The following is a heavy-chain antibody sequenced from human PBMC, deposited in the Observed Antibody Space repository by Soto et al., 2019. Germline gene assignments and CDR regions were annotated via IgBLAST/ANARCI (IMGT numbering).Heavy chain of an antibody. CDR3: AKGPVAGLTYFDY. V-gene: IGHV3-23*01. J-gene: IGHJ4*02. CDR1: GFTFSNYA. D-gene: IGHD6-19*01. CDR2: ISGSGGST. Sequence: EVQLLESGGGLVQPGGSLRLSCAASGFTFSNYAMSWVRQAPGKRLEWVSAISGSGGSTYYADSVKGRFTISRDNSKNTLYLQMNSLRAEDTAVYYCAKGPVAGLTYFDYWGQGTLVTVSS.